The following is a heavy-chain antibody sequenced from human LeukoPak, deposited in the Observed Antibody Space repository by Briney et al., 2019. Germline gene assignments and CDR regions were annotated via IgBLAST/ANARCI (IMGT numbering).Heavy chain of an antibody. D-gene: IGHD2-15*01. J-gene: IGHJ5*02. CDR2: IYYSGST. CDR3: ARGLYCSGGSCYSRITRFDP. CDR1: GGSISSYY. Sequence: SETLSLTCTVSGGSISSYYWSWIRQPPGKGLEWIGYIYYSGSTNYNPSLKSRVTISVDTSKNQFSLKLSSVTAADTAVYYCARGLYCSGGSCYSRITRFDPWGQGTLVTVSS. V-gene: IGHV4-59*12.